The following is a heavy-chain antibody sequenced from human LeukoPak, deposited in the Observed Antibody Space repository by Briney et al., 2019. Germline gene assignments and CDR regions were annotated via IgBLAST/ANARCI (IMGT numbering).Heavy chain of an antibody. CDR3: AREVKGYYDSSGSENFDY. J-gene: IGHJ4*02. CDR2: IYTSGST. Sequence: SETLSLSCTVSGGSISSGSYYWSWIRQPAGKGLEWIGRIYTSGSTNYNPSLKSRVTISVDTSKNRFSLKLSSVTAADTAVYYCAREVKGYYDSSGSENFDYWGQGTPVTVSS. D-gene: IGHD3-22*01. CDR1: GGSISSGSYY. V-gene: IGHV4-61*02.